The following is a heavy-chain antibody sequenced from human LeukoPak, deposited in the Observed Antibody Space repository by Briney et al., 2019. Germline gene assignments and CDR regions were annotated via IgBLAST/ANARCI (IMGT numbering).Heavy chain of an antibody. CDR2: ISWNSGSI. Sequence: GRSLRLSCAASGFTFDDYAMHWVRQAPGKGLEWVSGISWNSGSIGYADSVKGRFTISRDNAKNSLYLQMNSLRAEDTALYYCAKDTLYGSGAFDIWAKGQWSPSLQ. D-gene: IGHD3-10*01. J-gene: IGHJ3*02. CDR1: GFTFDDYA. CDR3: AKDTLYGSGAFDI. V-gene: IGHV3-9*01.